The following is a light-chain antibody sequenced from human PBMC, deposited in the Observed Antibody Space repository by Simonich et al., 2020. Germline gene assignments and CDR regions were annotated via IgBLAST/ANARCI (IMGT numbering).Light chain of an antibody. CDR3: QQYYSTPWT. V-gene: IGKV4-1*01. J-gene: IGKJ1*01. CDR2: WEA. Sequence: DIVMTQSPDSLAVSLGERATINCKSSQSVLYSSNNKNYLAWYQQKPGQPPKLLIYWEATREAGVPDRFSGSGSGPEFTLTISSLQAEDVAVYYCQQYYSTPWTFGQGTKVEIK. CDR1: QSVLYSSNNKNY.